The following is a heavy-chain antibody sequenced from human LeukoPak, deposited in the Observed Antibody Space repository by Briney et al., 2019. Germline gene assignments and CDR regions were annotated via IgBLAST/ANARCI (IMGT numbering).Heavy chain of an antibody. CDR2: INHSGST. D-gene: IGHD3-22*01. J-gene: IGHJ4*02. CDR3: ARGPTDPMGYYDSSGYYGY. CDR1: GGSFSGYY. Sequence: LETLSLTCAVYGGSFSGYYWSWIRQPPGKGLEWIGEINHSGSTNYNPSLKSRVTISVDTSKNQFSLKLSSVTAADTAVYYCARGPTDPMGYYDSSGYYGYWGQGTLVTVSS. V-gene: IGHV4-34*01.